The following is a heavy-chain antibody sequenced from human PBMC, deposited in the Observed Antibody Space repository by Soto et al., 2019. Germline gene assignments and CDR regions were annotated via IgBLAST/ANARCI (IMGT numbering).Heavy chain of an antibody. CDR3: AGGGVRGVITRTRDYYGMDV. CDR2: IYPGDSDT. V-gene: IGHV5-51*01. J-gene: IGHJ6*02. CDR1: GYSFTSDW. Sequence: GESLKISCKGSGYSFTSDWIGWVRQMPGKGLGWMGIIYPGDSDTRYSPSFQGQVTISADKSISTAYLQWSSLKASDTAMYYCAGGGVRGVITRTRDYYGMDVWGQGTTVTVSS. D-gene: IGHD3-10*01.